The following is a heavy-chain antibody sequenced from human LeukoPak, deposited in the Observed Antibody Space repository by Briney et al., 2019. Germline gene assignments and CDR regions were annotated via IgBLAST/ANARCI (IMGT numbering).Heavy chain of an antibody. CDR1: GFTFSTYW. D-gene: IGHD5-24*01. J-gene: IGHJ4*02. Sequence: PGGSLRLSCSASGFTFSTYWMSWVRQAPGKGLEWVAVISYDGSNKYYADSVKGRFTISRDNSKNTLYLQMNSLRAEDTAVYYCASCRDGYNYYFDYWGQGTLVTVSS. CDR3: ASCRDGYNYYFDY. V-gene: IGHV3-30-3*01. CDR2: ISYDGSNK.